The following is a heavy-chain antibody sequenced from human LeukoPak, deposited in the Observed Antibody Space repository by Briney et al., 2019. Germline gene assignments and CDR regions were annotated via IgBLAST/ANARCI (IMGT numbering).Heavy chain of an antibody. CDR1: EYTYDSYD. Sequence: ASVKVSCKASEYTYDSYDINWVRQAPGQGLEWRGWMNPNSGNAGYAQKFQDRLAMTGDSSISVAYMELSSLRSEDTAVYYCARGPWGDVAFDKSLEFWRQGTLVTVPS. J-gene: IGHJ4*02. CDR3: ARGPWGDVAFDKSLEF. V-gene: IGHV1-8*01. D-gene: IGHD3-10*01. CDR2: MNPNSGNA.